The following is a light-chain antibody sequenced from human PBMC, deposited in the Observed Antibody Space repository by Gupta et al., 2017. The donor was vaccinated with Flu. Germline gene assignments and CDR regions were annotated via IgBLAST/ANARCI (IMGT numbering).Light chain of an antibody. J-gene: IGKJ4*01. V-gene: IGKV1-33*01. CDR2: DGS. CDR1: QDINDD. Sequence: DILKTQSPSSLSASVGDRVIITCQASQDINDDLNWYQQKPGKAPKLLICDGSKLETGVPSRFSGSGSGTRFTFTISSRQPEDFATYYCQERDSLPITFGGGTKVEIK. CDR3: QERDSLPIT.